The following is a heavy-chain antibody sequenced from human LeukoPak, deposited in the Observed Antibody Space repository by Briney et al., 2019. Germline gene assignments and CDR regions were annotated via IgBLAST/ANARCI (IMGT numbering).Heavy chain of an antibody. V-gene: IGHV4-59*08. J-gene: IGHJ6*03. D-gene: IGHD2-15*01. CDR2: IHYSGST. CDR3: ARGTEGYCSGGSCYYYYYYMDV. Sequence: SETLSLTCTVSGASIRSSYWSWIRQPPGKGLEWIGHIHYSGSTNYNPSLKSRVTVSVDTSKNQFSLKLSSVTAADTAVYYCARGTEGYCSGGSCYYYYYYMDVWGKGTTVTISS. CDR1: GASIRSSY.